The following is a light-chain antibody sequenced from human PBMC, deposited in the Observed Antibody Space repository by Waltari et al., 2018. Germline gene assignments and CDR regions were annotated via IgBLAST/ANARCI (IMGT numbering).Light chain of an antibody. CDR2: YNS. V-gene: IGLV3-21*04. CDR3: QVWDSTTDHRV. CDR1: NIGDEN. Sequence: SYVLTQPPSVSVAPGKTARITCGGNNIGDENVHWSPQKPGPAPVGVIYYNSDRPSGIAERFTGSNSGNTATLTIRRVEAGDEADYYCQVWDSTTDHRVFGTGTKVTVL. J-gene: IGLJ1*01.